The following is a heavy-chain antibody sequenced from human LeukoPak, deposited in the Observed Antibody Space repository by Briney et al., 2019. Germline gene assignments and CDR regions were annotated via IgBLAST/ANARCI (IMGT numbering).Heavy chain of an antibody. J-gene: IGHJ3*02. CDR3: VKEGNGAFDI. CDR1: GFPFIRYA. Sequence: GGSLRLSCSASGFPFIRYAMHWVRQAPGKGLEYVSAISSNGGSTYYADSVKGRFTISRDNSKNTLYLQMSSLRAEDTAVYYCVKEGNGAFDIWGQGTMVTVSS. D-gene: IGHD2-8*01. CDR2: ISSNGGST. V-gene: IGHV3-64D*06.